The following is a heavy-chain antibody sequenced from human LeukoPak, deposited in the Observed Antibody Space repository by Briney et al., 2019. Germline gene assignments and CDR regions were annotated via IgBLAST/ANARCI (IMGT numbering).Heavy chain of an antibody. J-gene: IGHJ6*02. Sequence: ASVKVSCKVSGYTLTELSMHWVRQAPGKGLEWMGGFDPEDGETIYAQKFQGRVTMTEDTSTDTAYMELSSLRSEDTAVYYCATASQRFLEWSAYGMDVWGQGTTVTVSS. V-gene: IGHV1-24*01. CDR2: FDPEDGET. D-gene: IGHD3-3*01. CDR1: GYTLTELS. CDR3: ATASQRFLEWSAYGMDV.